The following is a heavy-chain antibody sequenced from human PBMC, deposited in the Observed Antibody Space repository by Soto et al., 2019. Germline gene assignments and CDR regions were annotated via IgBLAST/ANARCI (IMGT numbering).Heavy chain of an antibody. D-gene: IGHD3-9*01. V-gene: IGHV1-18*01. CDR1: GYTFGHFY. J-gene: IGHJ4*02. CDR3: ARDEGGYDILTGYYKAHHFDQ. CDR2: ISPHNRNT. Sequence: ASVKVSCKASGYTFGHFYITWVRQAPGQGLEWMGAISPHNRNTNYTEKFRGRVTMTTDTSTTTAYMELRSLRSDDTAVYYCARDEGGYDILTGYYKAHHFDQWGQGALVTVSS.